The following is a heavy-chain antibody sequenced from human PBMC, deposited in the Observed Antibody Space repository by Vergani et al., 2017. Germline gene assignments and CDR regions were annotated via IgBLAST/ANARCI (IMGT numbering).Heavy chain of an antibody. Sequence: EVQLVQSGAEVKKPGESLKISCQISGYSFTNYWIGWVRQMPGKGLEWMGIIHPADSDTRYSPSFQGQVTISLDKSISTAYLQRSSLRASDSTMYYCSRLYGRDSSGSKYFDYWGQGTLVTVSS. J-gene: IGHJ4*02. V-gene: IGHV5-51*01. CDR3: SRLYGRDSSGSKYFDY. CDR1: GYSFTNYW. D-gene: IGHD3-22*01. CDR2: IHPADSDT.